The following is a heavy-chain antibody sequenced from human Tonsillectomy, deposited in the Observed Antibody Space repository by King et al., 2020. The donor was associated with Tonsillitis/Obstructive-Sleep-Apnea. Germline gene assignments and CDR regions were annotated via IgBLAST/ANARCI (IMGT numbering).Heavy chain of an antibody. V-gene: IGHV4-34*01. CDR1: GGSFSGYS. J-gene: IGHJ5*02. CDR3: ARGARNYDFWSGYVYWFDP. D-gene: IGHD3-3*01. Sequence: VQLQQWGAGLLKPSETLSLTCAVYGGSFSGYSWSWIRQPPGKGLEWIGEISHSGSTNYNPSLKSRVTISVDTSKNQFSLKLSSVTAADTAVYYCARGARNYDFWSGYVYWFDPWGQGTLVTVSS. CDR2: ISHSGST.